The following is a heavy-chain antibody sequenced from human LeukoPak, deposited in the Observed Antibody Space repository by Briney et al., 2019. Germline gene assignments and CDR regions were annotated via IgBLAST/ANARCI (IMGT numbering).Heavy chain of an antibody. D-gene: IGHD1-26*01. CDR1: GFTFSSYG. Sequence: GGSLRLSCAASGFTFSSYGMHWVRQAPGKGLEWVAFIRYDGSNKYYADSVKGRFTISRDNSKNTLYLQMNSLRAEDTAVYYCAKDGEWELQNFDYWGQGTLVTVSS. V-gene: IGHV3-30*02. CDR3: AKDGEWELQNFDY. CDR2: IRYDGSNK. J-gene: IGHJ4*02.